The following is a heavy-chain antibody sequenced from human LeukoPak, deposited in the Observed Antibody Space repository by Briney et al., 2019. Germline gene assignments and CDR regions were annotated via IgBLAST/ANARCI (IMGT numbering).Heavy chain of an antibody. CDR2: IHTSGST. CDR3: ARGGSGYEKD. J-gene: IGHJ4*02. Sequence: SQTLSLTCTVSGGSISSYYWSWIRQPAGKGLEWIGRIHTSGSTNYNPSLKSRVAMSIDTSKNQFSLKLSSVTAADTAVYYCARGGSGYEKDWGQGTLVTVSS. D-gene: IGHD5-12*01. V-gene: IGHV4-4*07. CDR1: GGSISSYY.